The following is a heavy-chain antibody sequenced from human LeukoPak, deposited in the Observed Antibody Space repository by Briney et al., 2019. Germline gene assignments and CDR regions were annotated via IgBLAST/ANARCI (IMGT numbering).Heavy chain of an antibody. CDR2: IDRTGTYT. D-gene: IGHD6-13*01. CDR3: AKGGASSSWYDAFDI. J-gene: IGHJ3*02. V-gene: IGHV3-11*06. CDR1: GFPFSDYY. Sequence: PGGSLRLSCAASGFPFSDYYMNWIRQTPGKGLEWVSYIDRTGTYTNYADSVKGRFTISRDNAKNSLFLQMNSLRAEDTAVYYCAKGGASSSWYDAFDIWGQGTMVTVSS.